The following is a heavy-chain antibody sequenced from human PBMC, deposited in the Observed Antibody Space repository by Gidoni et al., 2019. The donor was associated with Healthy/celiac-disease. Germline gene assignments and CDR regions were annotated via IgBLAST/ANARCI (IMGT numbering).Heavy chain of an antibody. Sequence: QRQLKESGPGLVKPSEILLLTSRVAGGHIGRSSYYWGGLRQPPGKGLEWIGILYSRGSTYYHPSLNSRVPLSVDTSKTQFSLKLRSVTAADTAVYYCSRPDQWELLSFDYWGQGTLVTVSS. V-gene: IGHV4-39*01. CDR3: SRPDQWELLSFDY. J-gene: IGHJ4*02. D-gene: IGHD1-26*01. CDR1: GGHIGRSSYY. CDR2: LYSRGST.